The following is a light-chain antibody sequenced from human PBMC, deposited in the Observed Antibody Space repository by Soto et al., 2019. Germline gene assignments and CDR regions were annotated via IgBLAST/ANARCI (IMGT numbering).Light chain of an antibody. CDR3: QQYGSSPPT. CDR1: QSISRY. V-gene: IGKV3-20*01. CDR2: GAS. J-gene: IGKJ1*01. Sequence: ILLTQSPGTRSFSPGERPPLSCRASQSISRYLAWYQHKPGQGPRLLIYGASSRDTGTPDRFSGSGSGTDFTLNNNRLEPEDFALYYCQQYGSSPPTFGQGTKVDIK.